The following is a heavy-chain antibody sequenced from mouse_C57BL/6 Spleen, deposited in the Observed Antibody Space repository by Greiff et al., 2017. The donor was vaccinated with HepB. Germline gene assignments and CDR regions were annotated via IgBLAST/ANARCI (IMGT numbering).Heavy chain of an antibody. V-gene: IGHV1-61*01. J-gene: IGHJ4*01. CDR3: ARDIMGYRYYAMDY. Sequence: QVQLKQPGAELVRPGSSVKLSCKASGYTFTSYWMDWVKQRPGQGLEWIGNIYPSDSETHYNQKFKDKATLTVDKSSSTAYMQLSSLTSEDSAVYYCARDIMGYRYYAMDYWGQGTSVTVSS. CDR2: IYPSDSET. D-gene: IGHD2-2*01. CDR1: GYTFTSYW.